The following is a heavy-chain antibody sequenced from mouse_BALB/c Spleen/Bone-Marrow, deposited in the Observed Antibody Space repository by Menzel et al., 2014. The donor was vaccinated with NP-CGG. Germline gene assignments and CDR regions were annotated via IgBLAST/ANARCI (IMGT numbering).Heavy chain of an antibody. V-gene: IGHV5-12*02. Sequence: EVQGVESGGGLVQPGGSLKLSCATSGFTFSDYYMYWVRQTPEKRLEWVAYISNGGGSAYYPDTVKGRFTISIDNDKNTLYLQMSRLKSEDTAVYYCARHDYRYNAWFAYWGQGTLVTVSA. CDR1: GFTFSDYY. CDR2: ISNGGGSA. CDR3: ARHDYRYNAWFAY. D-gene: IGHD2-14*01. J-gene: IGHJ3*01.